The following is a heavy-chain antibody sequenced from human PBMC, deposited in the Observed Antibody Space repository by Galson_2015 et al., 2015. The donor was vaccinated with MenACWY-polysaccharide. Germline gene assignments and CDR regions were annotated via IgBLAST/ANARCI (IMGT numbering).Heavy chain of an antibody. V-gene: IGHV4-59*01. J-gene: IGHJ4*02. D-gene: IGHD5-24*01. CDR2: ISYIGST. Sequence: SETLSLTCTVSGDSISSYYWSWIRQPPGKGLEWIGCISYIGSTNYNPSLKSRLTISLDTSTNQFSLRLNSVTAADTAVYYSARDLDGYNLIFDYWGQGTLATVSS. CDR1: GDSISSYY. CDR3: ARDLDGYNLIFDY.